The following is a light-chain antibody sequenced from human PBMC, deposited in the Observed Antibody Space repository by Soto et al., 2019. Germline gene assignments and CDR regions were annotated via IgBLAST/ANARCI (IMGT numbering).Light chain of an antibody. Sequence: NFMLTQPHSVSESPGKTVTISCTRSSGSIASNYVQWYQQRPGSAPTTVIYEDNQRPSGVPDRFSGSIDSSSNSASLTISGLKTEDEADYYCQSYDSSNQRVFGGGTK. V-gene: IGLV6-57*04. J-gene: IGLJ2*01. CDR2: EDN. CDR3: QSYDSSNQRV. CDR1: SGSIASNY.